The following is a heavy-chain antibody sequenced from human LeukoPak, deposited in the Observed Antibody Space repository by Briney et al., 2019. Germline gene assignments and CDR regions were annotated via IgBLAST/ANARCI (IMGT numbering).Heavy chain of an antibody. CDR2: INVGKGNT. J-gene: IGHJ6*04. CDR3: ARDEAGETTTEYDMDV. CDR1: GYTLTSYA. V-gene: IGHV1-3*01. D-gene: IGHD1-14*01. Sequence: ATVTVSCKASGYTLTSYAWHWVRQAPAQRLEGMGWINVGKGNTKYSQKFQGRVTITMYTAASTAYLELSSLRAADTAVYFCARDEAGETTTEYDMDVWGKGTPVTVSS.